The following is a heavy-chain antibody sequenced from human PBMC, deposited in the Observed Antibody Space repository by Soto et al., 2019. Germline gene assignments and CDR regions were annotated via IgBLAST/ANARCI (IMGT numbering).Heavy chain of an antibody. CDR3: ARDRSRFCSSSTCHGAFDY. CDR1: GFTFSSYG. J-gene: IGHJ4*02. V-gene: IGHV3-33*01. CDR2: IWYDGNIK. D-gene: IGHD2-2*01. Sequence: QVQLEESGGGVVQPGRSLRLSCAASGFTFSSYGMDWVRQAPGKELAWVAVIWYDGNIKYYEDSVKGRFTISRDNSKNTLYLQMNSLKAEDTAVYYCARDRSRFCSSSTCHGAFDYWGQGTLVTVSS.